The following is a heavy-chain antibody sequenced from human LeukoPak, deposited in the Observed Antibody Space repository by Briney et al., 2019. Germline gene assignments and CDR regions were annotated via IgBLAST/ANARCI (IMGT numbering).Heavy chain of an antibody. V-gene: IGHV5-51*01. CDR1: GYLFTSYW. J-gene: IGHJ4*02. D-gene: IGHD6-6*01. CDR3: ARHGGEASIAAPFDY. Sequence: GGSLEISWKGSGYLFTSYWIGLVRQMPGKGLERMGIIYPGDSDTRYSPSFQGQVTISADKSISTAYLQWSSLKASDTAMYFCARHGGEASIAAPFDYWGQGTLVTVSS. CDR2: IYPGDSDT.